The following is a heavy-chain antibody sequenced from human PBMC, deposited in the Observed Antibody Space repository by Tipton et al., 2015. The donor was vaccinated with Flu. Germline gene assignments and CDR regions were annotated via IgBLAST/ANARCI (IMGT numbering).Heavy chain of an antibody. J-gene: IGHJ4*02. D-gene: IGHD3-22*01. CDR2: IDRSGNT. CDR3: AAYYYDTSGPIFDT. V-gene: IGHV4-61*02. CDR1: GDSIGSGGYY. Sequence: TLSLTCTVSGDSIGSGGYYWGWIRQAAGKGLEWIGRIDRSGNTNYSPSLKSRVLISVDASRNQFSLELSSVTAADTAVYYCAAYYYDTSGPIFDTWGQGALVTVSS.